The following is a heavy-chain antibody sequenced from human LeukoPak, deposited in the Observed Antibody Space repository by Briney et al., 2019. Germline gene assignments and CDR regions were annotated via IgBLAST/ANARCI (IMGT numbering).Heavy chain of an antibody. V-gene: IGHV3-23*01. CDR3: AKDATGQGSGWFEGGYWFDP. CDR2: ISGSGHNT. J-gene: IGHJ5*02. CDR1: GFTFSSYG. D-gene: IGHD6-19*01. Sequence: PGGSLRLSCAASGFTFSSYGMSWVRQAPGKGLEWVSGISGSGHNTYYADSVKGRFTTSRDNSKNTLYMQMNSLRAEDTAVYFCAKDATGQGSGWFEGGYWFDPWGQGTLVTVSS.